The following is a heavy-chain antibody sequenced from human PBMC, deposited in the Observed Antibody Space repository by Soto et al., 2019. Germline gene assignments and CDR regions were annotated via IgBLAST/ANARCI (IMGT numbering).Heavy chain of an antibody. Sequence: GGSLRLSCAASGFTFSSYGMHWVRQAPGKGLEWVAVISYDGSNKYYADSVKGRFTISRDNSKNTLYLQMNSLRAEDTAVYYCAKDHSGPLYGMDVWGQGTTVTVSS. CDR3: AKDHSGPLYGMDV. J-gene: IGHJ6*02. CDR1: GFTFSSYG. V-gene: IGHV3-30*18. D-gene: IGHD6-25*01. CDR2: ISYDGSNK.